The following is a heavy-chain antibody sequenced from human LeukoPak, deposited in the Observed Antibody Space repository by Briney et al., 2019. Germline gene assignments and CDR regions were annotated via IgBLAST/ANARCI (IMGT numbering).Heavy chain of an antibody. CDR1: GGSISSYY. CDR3: ARFYDFWSGSSPENWFDP. CDR2: INYSGST. V-gene: IGHV4-59*01. Sequence: SETLSLTCTVSGGSISSYYWSWIRQPPGKGLEWIGYINYSGSTNYNPSLKSRVTISVDTSKNQFSLKLSSVTAADTAVYYCARFYDFWSGSSPENWFDPWGQGTLVTVSS. D-gene: IGHD3-3*01. J-gene: IGHJ5*02.